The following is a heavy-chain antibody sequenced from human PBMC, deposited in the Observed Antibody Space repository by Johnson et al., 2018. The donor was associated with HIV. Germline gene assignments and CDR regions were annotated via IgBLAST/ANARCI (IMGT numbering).Heavy chain of an antibody. CDR2: IYSGGST. CDR1: GFTVSSNY. Sequence: VQLVESGGGLVQPGGSLRLSCAASGFTVSSNYMSWVRQAPGKGLEWVSVIYSGGSTYYADSVKGRFTISRDNSKNTLYLQMNSLRADDTAVYYCARELYDILTGSPGAFDIWGQGTMVTVSS. V-gene: IGHV3-53*01. J-gene: IGHJ3*02. CDR3: ARELYDILTGSPGAFDI. D-gene: IGHD3-9*01.